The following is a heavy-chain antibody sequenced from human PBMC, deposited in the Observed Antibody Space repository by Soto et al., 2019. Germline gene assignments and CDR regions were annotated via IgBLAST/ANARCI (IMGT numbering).Heavy chain of an antibody. D-gene: IGHD5-18*01. CDR2: INHSGST. Sequence: SETLSLTCAVYGGSFSGYYWSWIRQPPGKGLEWIGEINHSGSTNYNPSLKSRVTISVDTSKNQFSLKLSSVTAADTAVYYCARVLRGYSYGRAEYFQHWGQGTLVTVSS. CDR1: GGSFSGYY. V-gene: IGHV4-34*01. J-gene: IGHJ1*01. CDR3: ARVLRGYSYGRAEYFQH.